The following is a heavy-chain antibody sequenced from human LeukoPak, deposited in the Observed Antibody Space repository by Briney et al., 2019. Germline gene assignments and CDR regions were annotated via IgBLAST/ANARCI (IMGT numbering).Heavy chain of an antibody. Sequence: PGGSLRLSCAGSGFIFSGYWMSWVRQAPGKGLEWVAVISYDGSNKYYADSVKGRFTISRDNSKNTLYLQMNSLRAEDTAVYYCAREKAGYYYYGMDVWGQGTTVTVSS. D-gene: IGHD1-14*01. V-gene: IGHV3-30*03. CDR3: AREKAGYYYYGMDV. J-gene: IGHJ6*02. CDR2: ISYDGSNK. CDR1: GFIFSGYW.